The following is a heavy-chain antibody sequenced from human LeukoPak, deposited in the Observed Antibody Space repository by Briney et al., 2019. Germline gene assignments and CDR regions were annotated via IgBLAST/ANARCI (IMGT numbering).Heavy chain of an antibody. Sequence: PSETLSLTCTVSGGSISSSSYYWGWIRQPPGKGLEWIGSIYYSGSTYYNPSLKSRVTISVDTSKNQFSLKLSSVTAADTAVYYCARQSYYDSSVYYHYWGQGTLVTVSS. CDR2: IYYSGST. J-gene: IGHJ4*02. D-gene: IGHD3-22*01. CDR3: ARQSYYDSSVYYHY. V-gene: IGHV4-39*01. CDR1: GGSISSSSYY.